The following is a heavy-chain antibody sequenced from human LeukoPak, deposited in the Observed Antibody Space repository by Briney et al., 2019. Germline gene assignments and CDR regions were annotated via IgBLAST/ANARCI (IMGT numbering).Heavy chain of an antibody. J-gene: IGHJ4*02. CDR2: ISGRGST. D-gene: IGHD5-12*01. CDR1: GFTVRMFA. V-gene: IGHV3-23*01. Sequence: SRRPSRSASGFTVRMFAMDGARQSPGKGLEWVSTISGRGSTYYADSVKGRFTISRDDSKNTMYLQMSSLRAEDTAVYYCAKDRTNSGFTIDAYWGQGTLVTVSS. CDR3: AKDRTNSGFTIDAY.